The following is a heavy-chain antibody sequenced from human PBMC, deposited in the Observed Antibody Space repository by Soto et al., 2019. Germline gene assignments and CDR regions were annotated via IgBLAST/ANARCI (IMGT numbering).Heavy chain of an antibody. CDR2: ISGSGGAT. V-gene: IGHV3-23*01. D-gene: IGHD2-2*01. J-gene: IGHJ4*02. CDR3: TKHQAGSLTHFDY. Sequence: GGSLRLSCAASGFSFNSFAMSWVRQAPGKGLEWVSGISGSGGATYYAGSVKGRFTISRDNSKNTLYLQMNSLRAEDTAVYYCTKHQAGSLTHFDYWGQGTLVTVSS. CDR1: GFSFNSFA.